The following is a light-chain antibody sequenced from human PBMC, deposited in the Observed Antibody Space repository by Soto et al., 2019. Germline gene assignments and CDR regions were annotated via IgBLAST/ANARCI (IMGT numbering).Light chain of an antibody. CDR2: EVN. J-gene: IGLJ1*01. CDR3: NSYAGSNIYV. V-gene: IGLV2-8*01. Sequence: QSAPTQPPSASGSPGQSVTISCTGTSSDVGGYNFVSWYQHHPGKAPKLIIYEVNKRPSGVPNRFSGSKSGNTASLTVSGLQAEDEADYYCNSYAGSNIYVFGTGTKLTVL. CDR1: SSDVGGYNF.